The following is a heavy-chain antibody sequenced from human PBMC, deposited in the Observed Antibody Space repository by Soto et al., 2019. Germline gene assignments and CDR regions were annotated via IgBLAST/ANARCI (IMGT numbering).Heavy chain of an antibody. Sequence: PGGSLRLSCAASGFTFSSYGMHWVRQAPGKGLEWVAVISYDGSNKYYADSVRGRFTISRDNSKNTLYLQMNSLRAEDTAVYYCANVLRLDYWGQGTLVTVSS. CDR3: ANVLRLDY. V-gene: IGHV3-30*18. CDR1: GFTFSSYG. D-gene: IGHD2-8*01. CDR2: ISYDGSNK. J-gene: IGHJ4*02.